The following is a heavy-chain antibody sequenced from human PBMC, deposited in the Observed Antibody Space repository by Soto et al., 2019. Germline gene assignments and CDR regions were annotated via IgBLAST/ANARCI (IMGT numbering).Heavy chain of an antibody. CDR1: GFTFSSYA. D-gene: IGHD1-26*01. CDR3: ARDMSGGTYNYYYGIDV. CDR2: ISGTGSPT. V-gene: IGHV3-23*01. J-gene: IGHJ6*02. Sequence: EVQLLESGGGLGQPGGSLRLSCAASGFTFSSYAMTWVRQAPGRGLEWVSAISGTGSPTYYADSVKGRFTISRDNSKSTLYLQMNSLRADDTAVYYCARDMSGGTYNYYYGIDVWGQGTTVTVSS.